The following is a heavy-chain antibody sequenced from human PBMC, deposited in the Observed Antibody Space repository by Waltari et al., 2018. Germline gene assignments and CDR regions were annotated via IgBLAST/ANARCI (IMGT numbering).Heavy chain of an antibody. CDR2: IYYSGST. J-gene: IGHJ4*02. CDR1: GGSISSGGYY. D-gene: IGHD6-13*01. V-gene: IGHV4-31*03. CDR3: ARILIAAAGIKVDY. Sequence: QVQLQESGPGLVKPSQTLSLTCPVSGGSISSGGYYWSWIRQHPGKGLEWIGYIYYSGSTYYNPSLKSRVTISVDTSKNQFSLKLSSVTAADTAVYYCARILIAAAGIKVDYWGQGTLVTVSS.